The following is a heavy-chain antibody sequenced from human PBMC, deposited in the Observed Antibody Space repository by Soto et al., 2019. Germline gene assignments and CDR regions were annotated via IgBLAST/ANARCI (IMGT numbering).Heavy chain of an antibody. D-gene: IGHD6-19*01. Sequence: ASETLSLTCAVSGDSMSSSDYYWGWIRQPPGKGLEWIGGIYYSGSTYYNPSLQSRVAISVDTSKNQFSLKLKSVTAADTAIYYCARRTVNIRTFYSGLKTHCFDYWGQGTLVTVSS. V-gene: IGHV4-39*01. J-gene: IGHJ4*02. CDR3: ARRTVNIRTFYSGLKTHCFDY. CDR2: IYYSGST. CDR1: GDSMSSSDYY.